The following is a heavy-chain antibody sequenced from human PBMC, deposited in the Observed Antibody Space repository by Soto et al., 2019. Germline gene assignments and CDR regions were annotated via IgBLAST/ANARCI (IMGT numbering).Heavy chain of an antibody. D-gene: IGHD3-16*02. CDR1: GGSVSSGSYY. CDR3: ASSWGSDRKSYYGMDV. J-gene: IGHJ6*02. V-gene: IGHV4-61*01. CDR2: IYYSGST. Sequence: QVQLQESGPGLVKPSETLSLTCTVSGGSVSSGSYYWSWIRQPPGKGLEWIGYIYYSGSTNYNPSLKSRVTISVDTSKNQFSLKLSSVTAADTAVYYCASSWGSDRKSYYGMDVWGQGTTVTVSS.